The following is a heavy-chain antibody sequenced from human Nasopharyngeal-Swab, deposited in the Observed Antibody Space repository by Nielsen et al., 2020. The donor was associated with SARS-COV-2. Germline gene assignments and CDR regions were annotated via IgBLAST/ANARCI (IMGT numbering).Heavy chain of an antibody. CDR1: GYTFSSYT. CDR3: ARDGRNDGGFYSYYMDI. Sequence: ASVKVSCKASGYTFSSYTMHWVRQAPGQRLEWMGWINAGNGNTKYSQKFQGRVTITRDTSASTAYMQLSSLRSEDTGVYYCARDGRNDGGFYSYYMDIWGKGTTVTVSS. D-gene: IGHD1-1*01. V-gene: IGHV1-3*01. CDR2: INAGNGNT. J-gene: IGHJ6*03.